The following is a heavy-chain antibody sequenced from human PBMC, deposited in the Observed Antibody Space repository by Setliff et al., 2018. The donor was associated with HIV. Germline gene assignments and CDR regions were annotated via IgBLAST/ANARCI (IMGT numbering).Heavy chain of an antibody. Sequence: ASVKVSCKASGYSFTSYGISWVRQAPGQGLEWMGWISAYNGNKNYAQKIQDRLTMTTGTSTSTAYMELRSLRSDDTAVYYCARFPNPSQIVVVMPPDYWGQGTLVTVSS. V-gene: IGHV1-18*01. J-gene: IGHJ4*02. D-gene: IGHD3-22*01. CDR1: GYSFTSYG. CDR2: ISAYNGNK. CDR3: ARFPNPSQIVVVMPPDY.